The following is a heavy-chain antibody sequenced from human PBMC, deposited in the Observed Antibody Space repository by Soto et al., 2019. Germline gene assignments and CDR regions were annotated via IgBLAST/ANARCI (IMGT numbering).Heavy chain of an antibody. J-gene: IGHJ4*02. CDR3: ARHQAIGLMQWLYFDY. CDR1: GGSISSSSYY. CDR2: IYYSGST. V-gene: IGHV4-39*01. Sequence: QLQLQESGPGLVKPSETLSLTCTVSGGSISSSSYYWGWIRQPPGKGLEWIGSIYYSGSTYYNPSLKSRVTISVDTSKNQFSLKLSSVTAADTAVYYCARHQAIGLMQWLYFDYWGQGTLVTVSS. D-gene: IGHD6-19*01.